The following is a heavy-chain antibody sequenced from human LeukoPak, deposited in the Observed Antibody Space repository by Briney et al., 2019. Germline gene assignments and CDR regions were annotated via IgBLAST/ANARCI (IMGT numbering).Heavy chain of an antibody. CDR2: IYSGGST. CDR1: GFTFRTYW. J-gene: IGHJ3*02. D-gene: IGHD1-26*01. V-gene: IGHV3-53*01. CDR3: ARAGGSYGGMDDAFDI. Sequence: GGSLRLSCAASGFTFRTYWMTWVRQAPGKGLEWVSVIYSGGSTYYADSVKGRFTISRDNSKNTLYLQMNSLRAEDTAVYYCARAGGSYGGMDDAFDIWGQGTMVTVSS.